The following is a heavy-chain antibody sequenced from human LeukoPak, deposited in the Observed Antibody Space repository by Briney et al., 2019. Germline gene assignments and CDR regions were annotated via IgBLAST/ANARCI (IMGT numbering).Heavy chain of an antibody. V-gene: IGHV3-30-3*01. J-gene: IGHJ4*02. CDR1: GFTFSINA. D-gene: IGHD3-22*01. CDR3: ARDHYFDISGYLDY. CDR2: ISYDGTKQ. Sequence: GGSLRLSCEGSGFTFSINAMRWVRQAPGKGLEWLAVISYDGTKQYFADSVKGRFTISRDNVKNSLYLEMNSLRVEDSAVYYCARDHYFDISGYLDYWGQGTPVTVSS.